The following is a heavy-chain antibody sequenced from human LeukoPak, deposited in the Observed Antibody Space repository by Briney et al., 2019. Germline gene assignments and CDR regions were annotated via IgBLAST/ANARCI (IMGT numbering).Heavy chain of an antibody. CDR3: ARGFCTTTRCYEHYNYYYMDV. J-gene: IGHJ6*03. CDR1: GFTFSSYT. CDR2: ISSSSSYT. V-gene: IGHV3-21*01. Sequence: PGGSLRLSCEASGFTFSSYTIHWVRQTAGKGLGWVSSISSSSSYTYYSDSVKGRFTISRDNAKNSLYLQMTSLRAEDTAAYYCARGFCTTTRCYEHYNYYYMDVWGKGTTVTVSS. D-gene: IGHD2-2*01.